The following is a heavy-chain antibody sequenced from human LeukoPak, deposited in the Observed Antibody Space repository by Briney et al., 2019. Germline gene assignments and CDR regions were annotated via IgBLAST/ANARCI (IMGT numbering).Heavy chain of an antibody. CDR3: ARESCSSISCYGRGFDP. CDR2: IYSTGST. J-gene: IGHJ5*02. Sequence: SETLSLTCTVSGGSISSYYWSWIRQPAGKGLEWIGRIYSTGSTNYNPSLKSRVTMSVDTSKNQFSLKLSSVTAADTAVYYCARESCSSISCYGRGFDPWGQGTLVTVSS. V-gene: IGHV4-4*07. CDR1: GGSISSYY. D-gene: IGHD2-2*01.